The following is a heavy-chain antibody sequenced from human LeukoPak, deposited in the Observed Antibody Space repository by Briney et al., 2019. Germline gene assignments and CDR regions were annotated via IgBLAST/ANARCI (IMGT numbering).Heavy chain of an antibody. Sequence: GGSLRLSCAASGFSFSDYSMNWVRQAPGRGREWVSHISSSSSTIYYADSVKGRFTISRDNAKNSLFLQMNSLRVEDTVVSYCARDGKSWGQGTLVTVSS. V-gene: IGHV3-48*01. CDR3: ARDGKS. J-gene: IGHJ4*02. CDR1: GFSFSDYS. D-gene: IGHD1-1*01. CDR2: ISSSSSTI.